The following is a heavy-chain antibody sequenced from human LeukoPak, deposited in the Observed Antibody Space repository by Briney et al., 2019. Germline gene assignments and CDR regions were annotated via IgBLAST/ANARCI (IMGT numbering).Heavy chain of an antibody. V-gene: IGHV3-23*01. D-gene: IGHD6-19*01. J-gene: IGHJ4*02. CDR3: TKDVAPDSGWDLDY. CDR1: GFTFSTYS. Sequence: GGSLRLSCAASGFTFSTYSMTWVRQGPGDGLEWASSIYPNGGSTFYADSVKGRFTISSDNSKNTLYLQMSSLRTEDTAIYYCTKDVAPDSGWDLDYWGQGTLVTVSS. CDR2: IYPNGGST.